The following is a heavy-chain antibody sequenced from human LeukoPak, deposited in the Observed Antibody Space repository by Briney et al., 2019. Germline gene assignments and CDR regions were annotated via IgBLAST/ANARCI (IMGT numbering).Heavy chain of an antibody. CDR1: GYAISSGYF. Sequence: SETLSLTCSVSGYAISSGYFWGWIRQPPGKGLEWIGTIYHSGSTYYNPSLKSRVTISVDTSKNQFSLKLSSVTAADTAVYYCARGGVAPSAIWGQGTMVTVSS. D-gene: IGHD2-21*01. V-gene: IGHV4-38-2*02. J-gene: IGHJ3*02. CDR3: ARGGVAPSAI. CDR2: IYHSGST.